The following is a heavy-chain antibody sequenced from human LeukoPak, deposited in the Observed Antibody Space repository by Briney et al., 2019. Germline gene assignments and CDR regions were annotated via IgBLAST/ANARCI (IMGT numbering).Heavy chain of an antibody. J-gene: IGHJ4*02. CDR3: ARGFGYSYGLDY. CDR2: IYSGGST. CDR1: GFTLNTNY. D-gene: IGHD5-18*01. V-gene: IGHV3-66*01. Sequence: GGSLRLSCAASGFTLNTNYMNWVRQAPGKGPEWVSVIYSGGSTYYADSVKGRFTISRDNSKNTLYLQMNSLRAEDTAVYYCARGFGYSYGLDYWGQGTLVTVSS.